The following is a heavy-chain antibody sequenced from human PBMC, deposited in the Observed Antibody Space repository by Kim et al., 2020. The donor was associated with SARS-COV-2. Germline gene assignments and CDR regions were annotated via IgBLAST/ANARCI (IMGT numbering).Heavy chain of an antibody. J-gene: IGHJ4*02. Sequence: SETLSLTCAVYGGSFSGYYWSWIRQPPGKGLEWIGEINHSGSTNYNPSLKSRVTISVDTSKNQFSLKLSSVTAADTAVYYCARAIAAAGIYSFDYWGQGT. CDR2: INHSGST. D-gene: IGHD6-13*01. CDR1: GGSFSGYY. V-gene: IGHV4-34*01. CDR3: ARAIAAAGIYSFDY.